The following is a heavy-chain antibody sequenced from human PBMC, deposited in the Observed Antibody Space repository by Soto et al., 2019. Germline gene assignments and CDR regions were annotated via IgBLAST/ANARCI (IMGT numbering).Heavy chain of an antibody. CDR3: ARAIVRIVVVPAAMADDYYYYMDV. J-gene: IGHJ6*03. V-gene: IGHV4-31*03. CDR2: IYYSGST. CDR1: GGYIRSGGYY. Sequence: PSETLSLTCTVSGGYIRSGGYYWSWIQQHPGKGLEWIGYIYYSGSTYYNPSLKSRVTISVDTSKNQFSLKLSSVTAADTAVYYCARAIVRIVVVPAAMADDYYYYMDVWGKGTTVTVSS. D-gene: IGHD2-2*01.